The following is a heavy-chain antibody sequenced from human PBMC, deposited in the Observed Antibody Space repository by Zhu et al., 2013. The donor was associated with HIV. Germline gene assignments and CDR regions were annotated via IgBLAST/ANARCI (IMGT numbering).Heavy chain of an antibody. D-gene: IGHD3-22*01. V-gene: IGHV1-2*02. Sequence: QVLLVQSGAEVKKPGASVKVSCKASGYTFYDYFLHWVRQAPGQGLQWMGWINPNSGDTMIAQKFRGRLIMTRDMSINTAYMELSRLTSDDTAVYYCARPQRAANYFESSGYLTWAQGTLVTVSS. CDR3: ARPQRAANYFESSGYLT. CDR1: GYTFYDYF. J-gene: IGHJ4*02. CDR2: INPNSGDT.